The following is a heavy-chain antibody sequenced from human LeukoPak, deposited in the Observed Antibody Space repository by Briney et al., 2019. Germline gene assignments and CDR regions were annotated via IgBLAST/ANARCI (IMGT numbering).Heavy chain of an antibody. CDR1: GYTFTSYG. CDR2: ISAYNGNT. V-gene: IGHV1-18*01. Sequence: APVKVSCKASGYTFTSYGISWVRQAPGQGLEWMGWISAYNGNTNYAQKLQGRVTMTTDTSTSTAYMELRSLRSDDTAVYYCARSVFCSSTSCHFDYWGQGTLVTVSS. D-gene: IGHD2-2*01. J-gene: IGHJ4*02. CDR3: ARSVFCSSTSCHFDY.